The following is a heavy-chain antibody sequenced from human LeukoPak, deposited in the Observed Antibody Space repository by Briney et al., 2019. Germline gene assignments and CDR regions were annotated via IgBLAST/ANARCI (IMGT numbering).Heavy chain of an antibody. Sequence: SQTLSLTCAISGDSVSSNSAAWNWIRQSPSRGLEWLGRTYHRSKWYNDYAVSVKSRITINPDTSKNQFSLQLNSVTPENTAVYYCAREGLGFDDFWSGYSYYYYYYMDVWGKGTTVTVSS. J-gene: IGHJ6*03. V-gene: IGHV6-1*01. CDR3: AREGLGFDDFWSGYSYYYYYYMDV. CDR2: TYHRSKWYN. CDR1: GDSVSSNSAA. D-gene: IGHD3-3*01.